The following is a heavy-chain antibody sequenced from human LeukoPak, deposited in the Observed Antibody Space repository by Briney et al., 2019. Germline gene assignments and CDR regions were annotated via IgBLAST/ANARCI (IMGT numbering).Heavy chain of an antibody. J-gene: IGHJ4*02. CDR2: INTNTGNP. D-gene: IGHD1-20*01. V-gene: IGHV7-4-1*02. Sequence: GASVKVSCTASGYSFTSYAINWVRQAPGQGLEWMGWINTNTGNPTYAQGFKGRFVFSLDTSVSTAYLEISSLKAEDTAVYHCALTSKWNDGGGVCFDYWGQGTRVTVSS. CDR1: GYSFTSYA. CDR3: ALTSKWNDGGGVCFDY.